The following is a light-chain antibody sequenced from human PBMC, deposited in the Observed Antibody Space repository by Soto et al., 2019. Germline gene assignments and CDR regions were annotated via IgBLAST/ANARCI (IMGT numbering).Light chain of an antibody. Sequence: QSVLTQPASVSGSPGQSITISCTGTSGDVGGYKYVSGYQQTTGKAPKIMIYEVSNRPSGVSDRFSGSRSGNTDSLTIYGLQAEDESQYYGIAYTSSSTWVFGGGTKVTVL. CDR1: SGDVGGYKY. J-gene: IGLJ3*02. V-gene: IGLV2-14*01. CDR3: IAYTSSSTWV. CDR2: EVS.